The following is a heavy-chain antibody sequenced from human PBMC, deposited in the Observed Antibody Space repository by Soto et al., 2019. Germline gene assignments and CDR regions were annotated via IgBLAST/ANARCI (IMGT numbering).Heavy chain of an antibody. D-gene: IGHD2-15*01. CDR1: VCSISSGDYY. CDR3: ARGRYCSGGSCYLTDYGMDV. V-gene: IGHV4-30-4*01. Sequence: SETLSLTCTVSVCSISSGDYYGIWIRQPPGKVLEWIGYIYYSGSTYYNPSLKSRVTISVDTSKNQFSLKLSSVTAADTAVYYCARGRYCSGGSCYLTDYGMDVWGQGTTVTVSS. J-gene: IGHJ6*02. CDR2: IYYSGST.